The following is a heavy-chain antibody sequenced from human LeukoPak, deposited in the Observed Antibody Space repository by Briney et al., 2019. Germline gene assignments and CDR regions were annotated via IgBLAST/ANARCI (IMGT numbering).Heavy chain of an antibody. Sequence: PSETLSLTCTVSGGSISSYYWSWTRQPPGKGLEWIGYIYYSGSTNYNPSLKSRVTVSVDTSKNQFSLKLSSVTAADTAVYYCARDLVGAPYYYGMDVWGQGTTVTVSS. V-gene: IGHV4-59*01. J-gene: IGHJ6*02. CDR2: IYYSGST. CDR3: ARDLVGAPYYYGMDV. D-gene: IGHD1-26*01. CDR1: GGSISSYY.